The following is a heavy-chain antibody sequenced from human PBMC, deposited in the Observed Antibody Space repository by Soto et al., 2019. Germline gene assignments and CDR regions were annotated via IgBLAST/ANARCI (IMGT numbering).Heavy chain of an antibody. CDR1: GGSMISYY. J-gene: IGHJ4*02. CDR2: IHHSGST. D-gene: IGHD3-22*01. Sequence: SETLSLTCTVSGGSMISYYCICSRHSPWKGLEWIVYIHHSGSTLYNPSLRNRATVLLDRPNNQFSLRLTSATAADTALYFCAKSEDDSSAYVGYFDYWGQGTMVTVSS. CDR3: AKSEDDSSAYVGYFDY. V-gene: IGHV4-59*01.